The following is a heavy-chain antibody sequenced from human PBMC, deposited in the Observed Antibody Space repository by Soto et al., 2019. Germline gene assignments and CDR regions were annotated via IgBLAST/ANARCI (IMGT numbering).Heavy chain of an antibody. CDR2: ISAYNGNT. J-gene: IGHJ5*02. Sequence: ASVNGSCKSSGYAFTSYCISWVRQAPGQGLEWMGWISAYNGNTNYAQKLQGRVTMTTDTSTSTAYMELRSLRSDDTAVYYCARVVGQLWLLSRFDPWGQGTLVTVSS. V-gene: IGHV1-18*04. D-gene: IGHD5-18*01. CDR1: GYAFTSYC. CDR3: ARVVGQLWLLSRFDP.